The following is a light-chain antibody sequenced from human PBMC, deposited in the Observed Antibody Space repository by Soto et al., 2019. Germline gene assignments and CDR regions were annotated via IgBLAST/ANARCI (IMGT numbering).Light chain of an antibody. J-gene: IGKJ2*01. CDR3: QQYGGSPPYT. CDR1: QTGASSF. Sequence: EVVLTQSPSTLSLSPGDRTTISCRASQTGASSFFAWYQQKPGQAPRLLIYGTSNRAAGIPDRFSGRGSGTDFTLTISRLEPEDFAVYFCQQYGGSPPYTFGRGTKLEI. CDR2: GTS. V-gene: IGKV3-20*01.